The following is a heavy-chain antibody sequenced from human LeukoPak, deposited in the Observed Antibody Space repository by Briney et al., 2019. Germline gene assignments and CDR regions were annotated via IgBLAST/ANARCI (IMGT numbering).Heavy chain of an antibody. CDR2: IGTAGDT. D-gene: IGHD2-8*01. V-gene: IGHV3-13*01. CDR3: ARGSVLKGFDY. J-gene: IGHJ4*02. CDR1: GFTFGSYD. Sequence: GGSLRLSCAASGFTFGSYDMHWVRQATGKGLEWVSAIGTAGDTYYPGSVKGRFTISRENAKNSLYLQMNSLRAGDTAVYYCARGSVLKGFDYWGQGTLVTVSS.